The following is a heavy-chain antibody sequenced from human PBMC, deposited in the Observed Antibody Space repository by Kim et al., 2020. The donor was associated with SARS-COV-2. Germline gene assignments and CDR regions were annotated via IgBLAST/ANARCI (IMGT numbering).Heavy chain of an antibody. CDR2: INLAGSGK. J-gene: IGHJ4*02. CDR3: VRGIDS. V-gene: IGHV3-7*01. Sequence: GGSLRLSCAASGFPFKDYSMSWVRQLPGRGLEWVADINLAGSGKYYMDSVKGRFTISRDNAKNSLYLQMNSLRVEDTAVYYCVRGIDSWGRGTLVTVSS. CDR1: GFPFKDYS.